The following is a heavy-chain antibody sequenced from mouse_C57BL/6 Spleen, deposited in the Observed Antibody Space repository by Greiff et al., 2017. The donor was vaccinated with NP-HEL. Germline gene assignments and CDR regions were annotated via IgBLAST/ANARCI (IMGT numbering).Heavy chain of an antibody. CDR3: ARPSYYGSSYRYFDV. CDR2: IYPRSGNT. CDR1: GSTFPSYG. D-gene: IGHD1-1*01. V-gene: IGHV1-81*01. Sequence: LSCPASGSTFPSYGISCVKPRPGQGLEWIGEIYPRSGNTYYNEKFKGKATLTADKSSSTAYMELRSLTSEDSAVYYCARPSYYGSSYRYFDVWGTGTTVTVSS. J-gene: IGHJ1*03.